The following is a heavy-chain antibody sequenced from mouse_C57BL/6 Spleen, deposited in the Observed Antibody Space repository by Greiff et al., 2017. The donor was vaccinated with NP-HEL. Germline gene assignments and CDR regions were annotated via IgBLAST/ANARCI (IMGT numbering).Heavy chain of an antibody. CDR1: GYTFTSYW. Sequence: QVQLQQPGAELVRPGSSVKLSCKASGYTFTSYWMHWVKQRPIQGLEWIGNIDPSDSDTHYNQKFKDKATLPVDKSSSTADMQLSSLTSEDSAVYYCARGDYDGGDYWGQGTTLTVSS. CDR3: ARGDYDGGDY. D-gene: IGHD2-4*01. CDR2: IDPSDSDT. J-gene: IGHJ2*01. V-gene: IGHV1-52*01.